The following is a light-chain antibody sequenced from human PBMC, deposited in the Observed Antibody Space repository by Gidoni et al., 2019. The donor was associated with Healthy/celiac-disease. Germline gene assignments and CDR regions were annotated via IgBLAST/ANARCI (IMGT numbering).Light chain of an antibody. V-gene: IGKV3-15*01. CDR3: QQYNNWLRIT. Sequence: EIVMTPSPATLSVSPGERATLSCRASQSVSSNLAWYQQKPGQAPRLLIYGASTRATGIPARFSGSGSGTEFTLTISSLQSEDFAVYYCQQYNNWLRITFGQGTRLEIK. CDR2: GAS. CDR1: QSVSSN. J-gene: IGKJ5*01.